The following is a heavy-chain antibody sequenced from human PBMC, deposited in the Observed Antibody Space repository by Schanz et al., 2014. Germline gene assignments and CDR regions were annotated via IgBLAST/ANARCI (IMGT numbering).Heavy chain of an antibody. D-gene: IGHD1-26*01. Sequence: QVQLQESGPGLVKPSQTLSLTCTVSGASISSGGYYWDWIRLLPGKGLEWIGYIYYRGNTYYNPSRKSRVSISLDPSKTQCFLNRNSLTAADTAVYYCARVPEPGWFDPWGQGALVTVSS. CDR2: IYYRGNT. CDR1: GASISSGGYY. J-gene: IGHJ5*02. V-gene: IGHV4-31*03. CDR3: ARVPEPGWFDP.